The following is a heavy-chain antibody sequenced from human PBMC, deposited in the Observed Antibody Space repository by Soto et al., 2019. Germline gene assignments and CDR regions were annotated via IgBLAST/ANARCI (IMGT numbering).Heavy chain of an antibody. V-gene: IGHV1-69*01. J-gene: IGHJ5*02. D-gene: IGHD2-15*01. CDR3: ARVGYCSGGRCYAMSTENWFDP. CDR2: IIPIFVTA. CDR1: GGTFSSYA. Sequence: QVQLVQSGAEVKKPGSSVKVSCKASGGTFSSYAIIWVRQAPGQGLEWMGGIIPIFVTANYAQKFQGRVTITADESTSTAYMELSSLRSEDTAVYYCARVGYCSGGRCYAMSTENWFDPWGQGTLVTVSS.